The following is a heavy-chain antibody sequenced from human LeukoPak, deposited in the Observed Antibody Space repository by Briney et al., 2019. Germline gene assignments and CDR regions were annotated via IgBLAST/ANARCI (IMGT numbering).Heavy chain of an antibody. J-gene: IGHJ4*02. CDR1: GFTFSSYS. Sequence: PGGSLRLSCAASGFTFSSYSMNWVRQAPGKGLEWVSSISSRSSYIYYADSVKGRFTISRDNAKNSLYLQMNSLRAEDTAVYYCARGTMFPYYFDYWGQGTLVTVSS. CDR2: ISSRSSYI. V-gene: IGHV3-21*01. CDR3: ARGTMFPYYFDY. D-gene: IGHD3-10*02.